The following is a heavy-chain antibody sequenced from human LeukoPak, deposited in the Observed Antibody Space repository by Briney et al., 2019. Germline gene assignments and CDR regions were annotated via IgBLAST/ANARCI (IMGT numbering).Heavy chain of an antibody. J-gene: IGHJ6*02. CDR1: GFTFSDYY. CDR2: ISSSGSTI. V-gene: IGHV3-11*04. CDR3: ARGLPNYYDMDV. Sequence: GGSLRLSCAASGFTFSDYYMSWIRQAPGKGLEWVSYISSSGSTIYYADSVRGRFTTSRDNAKNTVYLQMNSLRTEDTAVYYCARGLPNYYDMDVWGQGTTVTVSS.